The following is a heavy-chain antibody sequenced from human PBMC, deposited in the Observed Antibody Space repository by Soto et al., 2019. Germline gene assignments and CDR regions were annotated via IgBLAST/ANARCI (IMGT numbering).Heavy chain of an antibody. CDR1: GGSVNIGTYY. CDR2: IHYSGST. J-gene: IGHJ4*02. CDR3: TRGGDAYQNGH. Sequence: QVQLQESGPGLVKPSETLYLTCNVPGGSVNIGTYYWNWIRQPPGKGLEGIGVIHYSGSTNYNPSLKSRVTMSVDTSKKQFSLKLTSVNAADTAVYYCTRGGDAYQNGHWAQGTLVTVSS. D-gene: IGHD2-21*01. V-gene: IGHV4-61*01.